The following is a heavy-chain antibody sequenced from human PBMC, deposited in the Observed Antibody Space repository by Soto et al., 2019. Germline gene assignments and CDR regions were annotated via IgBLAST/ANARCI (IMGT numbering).Heavy chain of an antibody. Sequence: SGPTLVNPTQTLTLTCTFSGFSLSTSGVGVGWIRQPPGKALEWLALIYWDDDKRYSPSLKSRLTITKDTSKNQVVLTMTNMDPVDTATYYCAHSLITGYCSSTGCYIRDWFDPWGQGTLVTVSS. J-gene: IGHJ5*02. D-gene: IGHD2-2*02. V-gene: IGHV2-5*02. CDR3: AHSLITGYCSSTGCYIRDWFDP. CDR2: IYWDDDK. CDR1: GFSLSTSGVG.